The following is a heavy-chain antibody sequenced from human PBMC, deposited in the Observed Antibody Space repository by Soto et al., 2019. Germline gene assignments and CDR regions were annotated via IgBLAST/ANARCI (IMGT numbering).Heavy chain of an antibody. Sequence: QVQLQESGPGLVKPSQTLSLTCTVSGGSISSGGYYWSWIRQHPGKGLEWIGYIYYSGSTYYNPSLKSRVTISVDPYKNQFSLKLSSGTAADTAVYYCARDGAYFQVESFDYWGQGTLVTVSS. D-gene: IGHD3-16*01. CDR1: GGSISSGGYY. J-gene: IGHJ4*02. CDR3: ARDGAYFQVESFDY. CDR2: IYYSGST. V-gene: IGHV4-31*03.